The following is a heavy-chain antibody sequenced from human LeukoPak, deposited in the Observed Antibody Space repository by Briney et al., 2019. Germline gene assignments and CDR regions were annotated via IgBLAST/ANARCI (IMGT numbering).Heavy chain of an antibody. CDR1: GNSFTSDY. Sequence: ASVKVSCKSSGNSFTSDYMHWVRQAPGQGLEWMGRIIHSGDTTHYAQKLQGRVSITRDTSKSTVYMVLSSLTSEDTAVYYCARDGRKWNFDYWGQGTLVTVSS. V-gene: IGHV1-46*04. CDR3: ARDGRKWNFDY. J-gene: IGHJ4*02. CDR2: IIHSGDTT. D-gene: IGHD2-8*01.